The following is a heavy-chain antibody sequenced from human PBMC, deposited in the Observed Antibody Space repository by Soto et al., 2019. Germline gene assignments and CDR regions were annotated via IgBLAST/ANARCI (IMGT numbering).Heavy chain of an antibody. CDR2: IYHGGST. J-gene: IGHJ4*02. V-gene: IGHV4-4*02. CDR1: SGSITDRSW. Sequence: QVQLQNSGPELVKASGTLSLTCAISSGSITDRSWWSWVRQPPGKGLEWIGEIYHGGSTNGNPSLKSRLTSAIDKSQNQFSLRLNSVTAADTAVYFCASHLTKPGTRGFDYRGQGSLVTVSS. CDR3: ASHLTKPGTRGFDY. D-gene: IGHD1-1*01.